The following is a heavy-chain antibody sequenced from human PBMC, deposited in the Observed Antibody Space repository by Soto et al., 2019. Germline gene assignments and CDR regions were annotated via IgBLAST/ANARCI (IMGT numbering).Heavy chain of an antibody. CDR2: FDPEDGET. V-gene: IGHV1-24*01. CDR1: GYTLTELS. D-gene: IGHD3-9*01. J-gene: IGHJ6*02. Sequence: ASVKVSCKVSGYTLTELSMHWVRQAPGKGLEWMGGFDPEDGETIYAQKFQGRVTMTEDTSTDTAYMVLSSLRYEDTAVYYCAIYLRFNFDWSNRLYYYYGMDVWGQGTTVTVSS. CDR3: AIYLRFNFDWSNRLYYYYGMDV.